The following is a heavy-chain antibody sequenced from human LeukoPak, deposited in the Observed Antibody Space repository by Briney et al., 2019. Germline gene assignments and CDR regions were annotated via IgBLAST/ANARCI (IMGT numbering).Heavy chain of an antibody. CDR1: GFTFSAYS. CDR3: ARAGCSGGTCYKTTFDM. Sequence: GGSLRLSCATSGFTFSAYSMTWVRQAPGKGLEWVSYISSSGSTIYYADSVKGRFTISRDNAKNSLYLQMNSLRAEDTAVYYCARAGCSGGTCYKTTFDMWGQGTMVTVSS. V-gene: IGHV3-48*04. D-gene: IGHD2-15*01. J-gene: IGHJ3*02. CDR2: ISSSGSTI.